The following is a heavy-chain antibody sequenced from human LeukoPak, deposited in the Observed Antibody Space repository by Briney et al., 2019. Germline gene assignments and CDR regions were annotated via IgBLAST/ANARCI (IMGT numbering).Heavy chain of an antibody. CDR1: GGTFSSYA. CDR2: IIPIFGTA. V-gene: IGHV1-69*06. Sequence: GASVKVSCKASGGTFSSYAISWVRQAPGQGLEWMGGIIPIFGTANYAQKFQGRVTITADKSASTAYMELSSLRSEDTAVYYCARGPTTVYYFDHWGQGTLVTVSS. D-gene: IGHD4-17*01. J-gene: IGHJ4*02. CDR3: ARGPTTVYYFDH.